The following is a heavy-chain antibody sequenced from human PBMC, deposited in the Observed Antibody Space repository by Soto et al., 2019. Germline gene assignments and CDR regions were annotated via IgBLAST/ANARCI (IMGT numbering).Heavy chain of an antibody. CDR2: ISYDGSNQ. Sequence: LRLSCAASGFTFNIYGMHWVRQAPDKGLEWVALISYDGSNQYYADSVKGRFTISRDNSKNTLFLQMNSLRADDTAVYYCAKDQASGQGHFDSWGQGTLV. CDR3: AKDQASGQGHFDS. J-gene: IGHJ4*02. CDR1: GFTFNIYG. V-gene: IGHV3-30*18.